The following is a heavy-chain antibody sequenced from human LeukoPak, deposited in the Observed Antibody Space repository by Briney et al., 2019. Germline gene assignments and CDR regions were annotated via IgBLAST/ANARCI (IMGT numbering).Heavy chain of an antibody. CDR3: ARLQYYYDSNGYYSLYYFDY. D-gene: IGHD3-22*01. CDR1: GDSXXXSSYY. Sequence: SETLSLTCTVSGDSXXXSSYYXXXXXQXPXKGLEWIGNIXXXGXTYYNPSLXSRLTISLDTSKNQFSLTLSSVTAADTAVYYCARLQYYYDSNGYYSLYYFDYWGQGTVVTVSS. J-gene: IGHJ4*02. V-gene: IGHV4-39*01. CDR2: IXXXGXT.